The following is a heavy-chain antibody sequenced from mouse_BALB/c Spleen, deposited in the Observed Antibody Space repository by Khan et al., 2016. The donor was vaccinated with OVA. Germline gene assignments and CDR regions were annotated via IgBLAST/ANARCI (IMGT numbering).Heavy chain of an antibody. CDR1: GYTFTNYV. D-gene: IGHD4-1*01. CDR2: INPYNAGT. Sequence: VQLQQSGPELVEPGASVKMSCKASGYTFTNYVMHWVKQKPGQGLEWIGYINPYNAGTRYNEKFKDKATLTSDISSTTAYMEVSSLTSEDSAVSYSAREASSWDFSFPYWGQGTLVTVSA. V-gene: IGHV1S136*01. J-gene: IGHJ3*01. CDR3: AREASSWDFSFPY.